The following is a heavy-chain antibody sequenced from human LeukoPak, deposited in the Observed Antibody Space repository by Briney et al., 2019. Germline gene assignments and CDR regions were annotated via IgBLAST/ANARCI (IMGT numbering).Heavy chain of an antibody. Sequence: GGSLRLSCAASGFTFSTFAMIWVRQPPGKGLEWVSSIFPSSGEIHYADSVRGRFTISRDNSKSTLFLQMNSLRVEDTAIYYCATYRQVLLPFESWGQGTLVTVSS. D-gene: IGHD5-18*01. J-gene: IGHJ4*02. CDR2: IFPSSGEI. V-gene: IGHV3-23*01. CDR1: GFTFSTFA. CDR3: ATYRQVLLPFES.